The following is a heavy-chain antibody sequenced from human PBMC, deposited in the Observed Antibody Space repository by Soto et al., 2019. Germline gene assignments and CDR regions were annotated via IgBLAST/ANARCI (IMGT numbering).Heavy chain of an antibody. CDR2: IRSKAYGGTT. CDR1: GFTFGDYA. J-gene: IGHJ3*02. CDR3: TRAHMTTVTTDAFDI. Sequence: GGSLRLSCTASGFTFGDYAMSWFRQAPGKGLEWVGFIRSKAYGGTTEYAASVKGRFTISRDDSKSIAYLQMNSLKTEDTAVYYCTRAHMTTVTTDAFDIRGQGTMVTVSS. V-gene: IGHV3-49*03. D-gene: IGHD4-4*01.